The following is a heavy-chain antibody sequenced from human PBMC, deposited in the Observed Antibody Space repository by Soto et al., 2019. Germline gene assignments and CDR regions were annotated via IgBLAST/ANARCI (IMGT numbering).Heavy chain of an antibody. CDR1: GYTFTGYY. D-gene: IGHD3-10*01. CDR2: INPNSGGT. V-gene: IGHV1-2*02. J-gene: IGHJ6*02. Sequence: ASVKVSCKASGYTFTGYYMHWVRQAPGQGLEWMGWINPNSGGTNYAQKFQGRVTMTRDTSISTAYMELSRLRSDDTAVYYCARRGPSKQPEGVYYYGMDVWGQGTTVTVSS. CDR3: ARRGPSKQPEGVYYYGMDV.